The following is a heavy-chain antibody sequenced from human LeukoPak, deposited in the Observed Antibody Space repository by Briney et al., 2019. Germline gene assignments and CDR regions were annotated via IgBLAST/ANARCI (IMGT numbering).Heavy chain of an antibody. D-gene: IGHD2-21*02. V-gene: IGHV1-18*01. J-gene: IGHJ4*02. CDR3: ARGGHIVVVTAPYYFDY. CDR1: GYTFTSYG. Sequence: ASVKVSCKASGYTFTSYGISWVRQAPGQGLEWMGWISAYNGNTNYAQKLQGRVTMTTDTSTSTAYMELRSLGSDDTAVYYCARGGHIVVVTAPYYFDYWGQGTLVTVSS. CDR2: ISAYNGNT.